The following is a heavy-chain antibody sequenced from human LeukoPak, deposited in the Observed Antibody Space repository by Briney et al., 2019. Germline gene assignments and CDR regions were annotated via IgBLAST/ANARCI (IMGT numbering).Heavy chain of an antibody. CDR2: IKQDGSEK. Sequence: GGSLRLSCAASGFTFSSYGMSWVRQAPGKGLEWVANIKQDGSEKYYVDSVKGRFTISRDNAKNSLYLQMNSLRAEDTAVYYCARDRPQQWLVRGQRGYYYYMDVWGKGTTVTISS. CDR1: GFTFSSYG. V-gene: IGHV3-7*01. J-gene: IGHJ6*03. D-gene: IGHD6-19*01. CDR3: ARDRPQQWLVRGQRGYYYYMDV.